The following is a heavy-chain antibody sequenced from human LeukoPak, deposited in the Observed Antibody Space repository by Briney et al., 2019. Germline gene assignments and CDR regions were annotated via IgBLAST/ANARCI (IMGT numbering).Heavy chain of an antibody. D-gene: IGHD1-26*01. J-gene: IGHJ4*02. Sequence: PGESLKISCKGSGYTFNSYWIGWVRQMPGKGLEWMGIIYPGDSDTRYSPSFQGQVTISADKSISTAYLQWSSLKASDTAMCYCARHQIVGATRSPFDYWGQGTLVTVSS. CDR2: IYPGDSDT. V-gene: IGHV5-51*01. CDR1: GYTFNSYW. CDR3: ARHQIVGATRSPFDY.